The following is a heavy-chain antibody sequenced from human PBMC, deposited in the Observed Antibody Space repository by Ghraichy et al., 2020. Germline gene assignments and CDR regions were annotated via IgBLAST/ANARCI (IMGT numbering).Heavy chain of an antibody. V-gene: IGHV3-7*01. CDR2: IKQDGSEN. J-gene: IGHJ4*02. CDR1: GFTFGNCW. Sequence: GESLNISCAASGFTFGNCWMRWVRQAPGKGLEWVANIKQDGSENYYVDPVKGRFTISRDNAKSSLYLQMKSLRAEDTAVYYRARLRGTVTNFDYWGQGTLVTVSS. CDR3: ARLRGTVTNFDY. D-gene: IGHD4-17*01.